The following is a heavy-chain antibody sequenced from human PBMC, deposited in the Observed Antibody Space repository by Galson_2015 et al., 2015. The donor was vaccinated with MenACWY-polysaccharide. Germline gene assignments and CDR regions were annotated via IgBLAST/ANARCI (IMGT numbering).Heavy chain of an antibody. V-gene: IGHV1-8*01. D-gene: IGHD2-21*01. Sequence: SVKVSCKASGYKFPSYDINWVRQATGQGLEWMGWMNPNSGNTGYAQEFQGRVTMTSNSAMTTAYMELSSLRSEDTAVYYCARIIARKYTFADSWGQGTLVTVSS. CDR3: ARIIARKYTFADS. CDR2: MNPNSGNT. J-gene: IGHJ4*02. CDR1: GYKFPSYD.